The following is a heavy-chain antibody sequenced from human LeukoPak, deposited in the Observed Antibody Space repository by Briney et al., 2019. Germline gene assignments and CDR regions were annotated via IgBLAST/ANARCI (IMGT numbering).Heavy chain of an antibody. CDR2: ISDNGAAT. Sequence: PGGSLRLSCAASGFTYGTYAVSWVRQAPGKGLDWVSAISDNGAATYYADSVRGRFTVSRDNSINTVYLQMNSLRAEDTAVYYCAREWELPYYYYGMDVWGQGTTVTVSS. CDR1: GFTYGTYA. D-gene: IGHD1-26*01. CDR3: AREWELPYYYYGMDV. J-gene: IGHJ6*02. V-gene: IGHV3-23*01.